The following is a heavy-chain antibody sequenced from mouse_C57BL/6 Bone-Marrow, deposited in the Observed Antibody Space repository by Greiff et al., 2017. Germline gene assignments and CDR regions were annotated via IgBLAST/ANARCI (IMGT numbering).Heavy chain of an antibody. CDR2: IDPENGDT. V-gene: IGHV14-4*01. CDR1: GFNIKDDY. CDR3: TTGYFDV. J-gene: IGHJ1*03. Sequence: EVQLQESGAELVRPGASVKLSCTASGFNIKDDYMHWVKQRPEQGLEWIGWIDPENGDTEYASKFQGKATITADTSSNTAYLQLSSLTSEDTAVYYCTTGYFDVWGTGTTVTVSS.